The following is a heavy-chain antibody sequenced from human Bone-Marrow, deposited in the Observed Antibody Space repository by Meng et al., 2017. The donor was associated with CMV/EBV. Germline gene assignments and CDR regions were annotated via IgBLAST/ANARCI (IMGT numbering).Heavy chain of an antibody. D-gene: IGHD2/OR15-2a*01. CDR3: AKDEDTNYLAAALDY. J-gene: IGHJ4*02. CDR1: GGSISGYY. V-gene: IGHV4-59*01. CDR2: MYYSGKT. Sequence: SETLSLTCTVSGGSISGYYWSWIRQPPGKGLEWLGYMYYSGKTTYNPSLESRDTISLDTSKNQFSLNLRSVTAADTAIYYCAKDEDTNYLAAALDYWGQGTLVTVSS.